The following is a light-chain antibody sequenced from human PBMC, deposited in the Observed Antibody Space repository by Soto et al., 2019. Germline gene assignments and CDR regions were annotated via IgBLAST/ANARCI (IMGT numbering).Light chain of an antibody. CDR1: QSVSSSY. Sequence: EIVLTQSPGTLSLSPGERATLSCRASQSVSSSYLAWYQQKPGQTPRLLIYDASNRATGIPARFSGSGSGTDFTLTISSLQSEDFAVYYCQHYNNWPHTFGQGTKVDI. CDR2: DAS. J-gene: IGKJ2*01. CDR3: QHYNNWPHT. V-gene: IGKV3-20*01.